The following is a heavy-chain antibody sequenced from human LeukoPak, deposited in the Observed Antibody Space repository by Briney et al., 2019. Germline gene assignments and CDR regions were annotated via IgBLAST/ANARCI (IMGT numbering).Heavy chain of an antibody. CDR3: ARDHLGILVIDY. CDR2: INPNSGGT. CDR1: GYTFTGYY. V-gene: IGHV1-2*02. J-gene: IGHJ4*02. Sequence: SVKVSFEASGYTFTGYYTHWVRQAPGQGLEWMGWINPNSGGTNYAQKFQGRVTMTRDTSISTAYMELSRLRSDDTAVYYCARDHLGILVIDYWGQGTLVTVSS. D-gene: IGHD7-27*01.